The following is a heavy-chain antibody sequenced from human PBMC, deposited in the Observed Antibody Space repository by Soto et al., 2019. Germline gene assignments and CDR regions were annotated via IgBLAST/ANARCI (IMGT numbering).Heavy chain of an antibody. CDR3: VKSRGGNNFDFFD. CDR1: GFTVSNNY. D-gene: IGHD5-12*01. Sequence: GGSLRLSCAVSGFTVSNNYMSWVRQAPGKGLEXVSVIXXGXYXAXAXXXXGRFTISRDNSKNTLYLQMSSLSADDTAVYYCVKSRGGNNFDFFDWGQGALVTVSS. CDR2: IXXGXYX. J-gene: IGHJ4*02. V-gene: IGHV3-53*05.